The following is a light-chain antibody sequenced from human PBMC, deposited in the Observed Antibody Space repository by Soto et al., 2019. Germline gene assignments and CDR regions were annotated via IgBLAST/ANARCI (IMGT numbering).Light chain of an antibody. Sequence: QSALTQPASVSGSPGQSITSSCTGTSSDVGGYNYVSWYQQHPGKAPKLMIYEVSNRPSGVSNRFSGSKSGNTASLTISGLQAEDEADYYCISYTSSSTVVFGGGTKLTV. V-gene: IGLV2-14*01. CDR3: ISYTSSSTVV. J-gene: IGLJ2*01. CDR1: SSDVGGYNY. CDR2: EVS.